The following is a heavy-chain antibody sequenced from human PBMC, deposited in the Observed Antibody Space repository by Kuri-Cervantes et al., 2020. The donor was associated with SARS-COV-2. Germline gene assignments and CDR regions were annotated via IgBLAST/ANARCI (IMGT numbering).Heavy chain of an antibody. CDR3: ARDCSSTSCYFGSAGDFDY. D-gene: IGHD2-2*01. CDR1: GFRFSTYA. V-gene: IGHV3-23*01. Sequence: GESLKISCAGSGFRFSTYAMSWVRQAPGKGLEWVSMISGSGGSTYYADSVKGRFTISRDNSKNTLYLQMNSLRAEDTAVYYCARDCSSTSCYFGSAGDFDYWGQGTLVTVSS. J-gene: IGHJ4*02. CDR2: ISGSGGST.